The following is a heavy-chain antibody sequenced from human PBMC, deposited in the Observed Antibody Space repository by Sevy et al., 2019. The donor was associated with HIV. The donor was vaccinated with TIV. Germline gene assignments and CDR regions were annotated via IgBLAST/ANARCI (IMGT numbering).Heavy chain of an antibody. V-gene: IGHV4-59*01. CDR3: ARGKVLFDY. D-gene: IGHD2-8*01. J-gene: IGHJ4*02. CDR1: GRSISSFY. CDR2: IYYNGST. Sequence: SQTLSLTCSVSGRSISSFYWSWIRQPPGKGLEWIGYIYYNGSTNHNPSLRKRVTTSVDTSKNQFSLKLSSVTAADTAVYFCARGKVLFDYWGQGTLVTVSS.